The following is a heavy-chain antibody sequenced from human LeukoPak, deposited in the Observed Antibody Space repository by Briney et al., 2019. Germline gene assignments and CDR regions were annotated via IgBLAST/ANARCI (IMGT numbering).Heavy chain of an antibody. J-gene: IGHJ4*02. CDR3: AKGKYSSGGIPDY. CDR1: EFTFSSHA. V-gene: IGHV3-23*01. Sequence: GGSLRLSCVASEFTFSSHAMNWVRQAPGKGLEWVSSISGGGESTYYADSVKGRFTVSRDNSKNTLYLQINSLRGEDTAVYYCAKGKYSSGGIPDYWGQGTLVTVSS. CDR2: ISGGGEST. D-gene: IGHD6-19*01.